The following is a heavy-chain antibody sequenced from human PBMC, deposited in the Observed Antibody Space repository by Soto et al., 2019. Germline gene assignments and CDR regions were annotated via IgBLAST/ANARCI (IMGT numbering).Heavy chain of an antibody. Sequence: GGSLRLSCAASGFTFSSYAMHWVRQAPGKGLEWVAVKSYDGSNKYYADSVKGRFTISRDNSKNTLYLQMNSMRAEDTAFYDCARSGWELLRDDAFDIWGQGTMVTVSS. D-gene: IGHD1-26*01. V-gene: IGHV3-30*04. CDR1: GFTFSSYA. CDR2: KSYDGSNK. CDR3: ARSGWELLRDDAFDI. J-gene: IGHJ3*02.